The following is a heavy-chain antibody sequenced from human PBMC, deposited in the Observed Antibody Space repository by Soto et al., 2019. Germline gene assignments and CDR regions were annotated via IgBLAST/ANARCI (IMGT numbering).Heavy chain of an antibody. CDR2: IYWDDDK. D-gene: IGHD3-10*01. CDR1: GFSLSTTGVG. J-gene: IGHJ5*02. V-gene: IGHV2-5*02. Sequence: QITLKESGPTLVRPTQTLTLTCTFSGFSLSTTGVGVGWIRQPPGKALEWLALIYWDDDKRYSPSLKSRLTITKDSSKYEVILTMPNMDPVDTATYYCAQSLRDYGLGRERAHYFDPWGQGTLVTVSS. CDR3: AQSLRDYGLGRERAHYFDP.